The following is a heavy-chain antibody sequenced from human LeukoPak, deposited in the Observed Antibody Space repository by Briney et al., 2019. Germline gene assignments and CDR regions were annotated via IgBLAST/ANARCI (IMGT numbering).Heavy chain of an antibody. CDR2: INSNIGGT. CDR3: AREGPLRLPYFDP. V-gene: IGHV1-2*02. CDR1: GYTFTGYY. Sequence: ASVKDSCKASGYTFTGYYMHWVRQAPGQGLEWMGWINSNIGGTNYAQKFQGRVTMTRDTSISTAYMELSSLRSDDTAVYYCAREGPLRLPYFDPWGQGTLVTVSS. J-gene: IGHJ5*02. D-gene: IGHD4-17*01.